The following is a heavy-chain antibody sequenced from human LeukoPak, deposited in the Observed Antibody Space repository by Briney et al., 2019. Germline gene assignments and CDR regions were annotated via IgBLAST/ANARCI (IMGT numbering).Heavy chain of an antibody. J-gene: IGHJ4*02. CDR3: ARVPSGGPFDY. CDR1: GYTFTSYA. CDR2: INTGNGNT. V-gene: IGHV1-3*04. Sequence: ASVKVSCKASGYTFTSYAMHWVRQAPGQRLEWMGWINTGNGNTKYAQNFQGRVTFTRDTSASTAYMELSGLRSEDTAVYYCARVPSGGPFDYWGQGTLVTVSS. D-gene: IGHD2-15*01.